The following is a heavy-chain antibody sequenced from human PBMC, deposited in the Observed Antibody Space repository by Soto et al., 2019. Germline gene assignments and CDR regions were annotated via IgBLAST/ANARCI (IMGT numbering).Heavy chain of an antibody. V-gene: IGHV1-69*13. CDR2: IIPIFGTA. Sequence: GASVKACCKAPRGTFSSYASSWVQQAPRQGLEWMGGIIPIFGTANYAQKYQGRVTITADESTSTAYMELSSLRSEDTAVYYCAQSGVGGYYYYGMDVWAQGTRVTVSS. J-gene: IGHJ6*02. D-gene: IGHD3-16*01. CDR1: RGTFSSYA. CDR3: AQSGVGGYYYYGMDV.